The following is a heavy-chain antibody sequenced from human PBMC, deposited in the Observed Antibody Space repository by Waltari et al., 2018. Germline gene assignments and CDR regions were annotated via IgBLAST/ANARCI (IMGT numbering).Heavy chain of an antibody. D-gene: IGHD5-12*01. CDR3: ARSRGYSGYDYGGDFDY. J-gene: IGHJ4*02. V-gene: IGHV3-23*01. CDR1: GFTFSSYA. CDR2: ISGSGGST. Sequence: EVQLLESGGGLVQPGGSLRLSCAASGFTFSSYAMSWVRQAPGKGLEWVSAISGSGGSTYYADSVKGRFTISRDNSKNTLYLQMSSLRSEDTAVYYCARSRGYSGYDYGGDFDYWGQGTLVTVSS.